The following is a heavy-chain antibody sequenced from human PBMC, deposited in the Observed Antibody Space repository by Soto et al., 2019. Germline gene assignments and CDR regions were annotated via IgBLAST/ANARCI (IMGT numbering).Heavy chain of an antibody. CDR3: ARCGRDCSGGSCDSVVLWYFDL. D-gene: IGHD2-15*01. CDR2: IWYDGSNK. J-gene: IGHJ2*01. V-gene: IGHV3-33*01. CDR1: GFTFSSYG. Sequence: QVQLVESGGGVVQPGRSLRLSCAASGFTFSSYGMHWVRQAPGKGLEWVAVIWYDGSNKYYADSVKGRFTISRDNSKNTLYLQMNSLRAEDTAVYYCARCGRDCSGGSCDSVVLWYFDLWGRGTLVTVSS.